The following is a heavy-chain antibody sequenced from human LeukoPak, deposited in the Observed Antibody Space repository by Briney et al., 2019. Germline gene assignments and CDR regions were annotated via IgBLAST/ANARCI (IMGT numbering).Heavy chain of an antibody. D-gene: IGHD1-14*01. J-gene: IGHJ4*02. Sequence: GGSLRLSCVASGFTVNSNYMFWVRQAPGKGLEWVSVIYSGGSTYYADSVKGRFTISRDNSKNTVYLQMNSPRAEDTAVYYCAKSGPGPFDYWGQGTLVTVSS. CDR3: AKSGPGPFDY. V-gene: IGHV3-66*01. CDR2: IYSGGST. CDR1: GFTVNSNY.